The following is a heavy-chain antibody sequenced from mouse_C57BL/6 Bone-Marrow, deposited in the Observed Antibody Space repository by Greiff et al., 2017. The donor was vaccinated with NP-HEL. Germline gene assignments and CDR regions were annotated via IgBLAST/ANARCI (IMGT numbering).Heavy chain of an antibody. CDR1: GYSFTDYN. Sequence: EVQLQQSGPELVKPGASVKISCKASGYSFTDYNMNWVKQSNGKSLEWIGVINPNYGTTSYNQKFKGKATLTVDQSSSTAYMQLNSLTSEDSAVYYCAREDYYGSSYDIYYAMDYWGQGTSVTVSS. V-gene: IGHV1-39*01. CDR3: AREDYYGSSYDIYYAMDY. J-gene: IGHJ4*01. D-gene: IGHD1-1*01. CDR2: INPNYGTT.